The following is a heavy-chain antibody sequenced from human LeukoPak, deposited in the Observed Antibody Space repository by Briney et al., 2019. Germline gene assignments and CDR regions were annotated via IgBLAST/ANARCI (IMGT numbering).Heavy chain of an antibody. Sequence: GGSLKLSCAASGFTFSGSAMHWVRQASGKGLEWVGRIRSKANSYATAYAAWVKGRFTISRDDSKNTAYLQMNSLKPEDTAVYYSTRHGGYYNGQDYWGQGTLVTVSS. CDR1: GFTFSGSA. V-gene: IGHV3-73*01. CDR2: IRSKANSYAT. D-gene: IGHD3-9*01. J-gene: IGHJ4*02. CDR3: TRHGGYYNGQDY.